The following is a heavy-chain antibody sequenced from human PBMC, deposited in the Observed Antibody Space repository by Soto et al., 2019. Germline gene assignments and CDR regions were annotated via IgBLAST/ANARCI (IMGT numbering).Heavy chain of an antibody. D-gene: IGHD2-15*01. V-gene: IGHV4-59*01. CDR1: ADSSSSYY. CDR3: ARTPLI. CDR2: VYYNGTT. Sequence: PSEPLSLTCTLSADSSSSYYWSWIRRPPGKVLEWIGFVYYNGTTNYNRSLRSRVTMSVDTSTNQFSLKLRSVTPADSAVYYCARTPLIWGQGVLVTVSS. J-gene: IGHJ4*02.